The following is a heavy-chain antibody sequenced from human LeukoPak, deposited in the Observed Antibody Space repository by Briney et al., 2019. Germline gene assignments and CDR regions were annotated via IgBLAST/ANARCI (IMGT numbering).Heavy chain of an antibody. J-gene: IGHJ4*02. Sequence: SVKVSCKASGGTFSSYAISWVRQAPGQGLEWMGRIIPILGIANYAQKFQGRVAITADKSTSTAYMELSSLRSEDTAVYYCARAGDDSISPVYWGQGTLATVSS. CDR3: ARAGDDSISPVY. CDR2: IIPILGIA. CDR1: GGTFSSYA. V-gene: IGHV1-69*04. D-gene: IGHD2-21*01.